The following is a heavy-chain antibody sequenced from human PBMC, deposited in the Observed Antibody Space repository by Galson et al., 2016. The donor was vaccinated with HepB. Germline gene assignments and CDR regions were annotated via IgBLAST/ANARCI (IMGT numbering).Heavy chain of an antibody. CDR3: ARGTLGTAATMAFDY. D-gene: IGHD1-1*01. J-gene: IGHJ4*02. CDR1: GGSISNDYW. V-gene: IGHV4-4*02. CDR2: IYQTGTA. Sequence: LSLTCTVSGGSISNDYWWSWVRQSPGKGLEWIGEIYQTGTANYNPSFTRRATISVDKSKNQFSLRLDSVTAADTAVDYCARGTLGTAATMAFDYWGQGALVSVSS.